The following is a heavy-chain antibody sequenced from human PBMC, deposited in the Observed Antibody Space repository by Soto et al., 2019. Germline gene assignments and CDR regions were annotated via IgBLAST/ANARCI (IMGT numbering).Heavy chain of an antibody. D-gene: IGHD5-18*01. CDR3: SRDTVYTFGSLNY. Sequence: HVELVQSVADVKKPGASVTISCKASGYTFTDYALHWVRQAPGQRLEWMGWMNAGVGNTLYSQKLQGRITITRDTSASTAYMDLNSLKSEDTAIYYCSRDTVYTFGSLNYWGPGTLVTVSS. J-gene: IGHJ4*02. CDR2: MNAGVGNT. V-gene: IGHV1-3*01. CDR1: GYTFTDYA.